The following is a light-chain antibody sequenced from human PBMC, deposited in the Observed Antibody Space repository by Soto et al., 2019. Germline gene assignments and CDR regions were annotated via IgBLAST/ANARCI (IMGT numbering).Light chain of an antibody. J-gene: IGKJ4*01. CDR1: HDISNY. CDR3: QQYDYLPLT. V-gene: IGKV1-33*01. CDR2: DAS. Sequence: DIQMTQSPSSLSASLGDRVTFTCQASHDISNYLNWYQHKPGRAPKLLIYDASNLETGVPSRFSGSGSGTDFTFTISSLQPEDIAAYYCQQYDYLPLTFGGGTKVEIK.